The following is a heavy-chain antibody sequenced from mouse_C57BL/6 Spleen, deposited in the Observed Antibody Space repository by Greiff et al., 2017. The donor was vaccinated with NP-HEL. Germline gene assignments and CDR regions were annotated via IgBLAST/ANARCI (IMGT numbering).Heavy chain of an antibody. CDR3: ARDHYSIFDY. V-gene: IGHV5-16*01. Sequence: EVMLVESEGGLVQPGSSMKLSCTASGFTFSDYYMAWVRQVPEKGLEWVANINYDGSSTYYLDSLKSRFIISRDNAKNILYLQMSSLKSEDTATYYCARDHYSIFDYWGQGTTLTVSS. CDR1: GFTFSDYY. CDR2: INYDGSST. D-gene: IGHD2-5*01. J-gene: IGHJ2*01.